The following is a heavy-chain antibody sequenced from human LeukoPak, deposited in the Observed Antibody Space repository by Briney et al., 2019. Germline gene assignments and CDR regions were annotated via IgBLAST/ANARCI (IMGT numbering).Heavy chain of an antibody. CDR3: ARHIGGGIEDMDV. CDR1: GGSIGTYY. D-gene: IGHD3-16*02. V-gene: IGHV4-59*08. J-gene: IGHJ6*03. CDR2: IYVTGT. Sequence: SETLSLTCTVSGGSIGTYYWSWVRQSPGTGLEWIGYIYVTGTRYNPYLQNRVTISVDRSRSQFFLKMTSVTAADTAVYYCARHIGGGIEDMDVWGRGTKVTVSS.